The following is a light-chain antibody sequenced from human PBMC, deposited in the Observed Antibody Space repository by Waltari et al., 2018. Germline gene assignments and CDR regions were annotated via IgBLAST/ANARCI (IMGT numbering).Light chain of an antibody. CDR1: QNILYRTNNKNY. J-gene: IGKJ4*01. CDR2: LAA. V-gene: IGKV4-1*01. Sequence: DIVMTQSPDSLAASLGERATINCQSSQNILYRTNNKNYIAWYQQKPGQPPNLLIYLAATRQSGVPDRFSGSGSATDFTLTISSLQAEDEAVYYCHQQFGSSPHTFGGGTKVEIK. CDR3: HQQFGSSPHT.